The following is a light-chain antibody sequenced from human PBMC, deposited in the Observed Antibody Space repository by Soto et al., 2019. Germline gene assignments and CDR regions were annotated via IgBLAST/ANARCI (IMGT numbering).Light chain of an antibody. J-gene: IGKJ4*01. CDR1: QSIGRF. CDR3: QQSFTTPLT. CDR2: VAS. V-gene: IGKV1-39*01. Sequence: DIQMTQSPSSLSASVGDRVTITCRASQSIGRFLNWHQQKPGKAPNVLINVASTLRSGVPSRFSGSGSGTDFNLNINSLQPEDFETYFCQQSFTTPLTFGGGTKVDIK.